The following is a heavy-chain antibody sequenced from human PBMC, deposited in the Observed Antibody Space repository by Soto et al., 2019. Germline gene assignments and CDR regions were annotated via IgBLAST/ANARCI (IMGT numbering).Heavy chain of an antibody. J-gene: IGHJ4*02. D-gene: IGHD6-19*01. V-gene: IGHV1-18*01. CDR2: ISGSNGDT. Sequence: QVHLVQSGAEVKESGASVKVSCKASGYTFTNYGVAWVRRAPGQGLEWMGWISGSNGDTRYAQNLQHRVSLTTDTSTNTAYIELRSLRPDDTALYFCGRGGLAVSGTYDYWGQGTLVTVSS. CDR1: GYTFTNYG. CDR3: GRGGLAVSGTYDY.